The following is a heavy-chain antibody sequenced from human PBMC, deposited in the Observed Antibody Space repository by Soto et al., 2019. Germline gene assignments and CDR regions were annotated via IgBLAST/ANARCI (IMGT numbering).Heavy chain of an antibody. D-gene: IGHD6-13*01. CDR3: ARGWGIAAVGTPPEPFDY. CDR2: ISAYNGNT. J-gene: IGHJ4*02. CDR1: GYTFTSYG. Sequence: ASVKVSCKASGYTFTSYGISWVRQAPGQGLEWMGWISAYNGNTNYAQKLQGRVTMTTDTSTSTAYMELRSLRSDDTAVYYCARGWGIAAVGTPPEPFDYWGQGTLVTVSS. V-gene: IGHV1-18*01.